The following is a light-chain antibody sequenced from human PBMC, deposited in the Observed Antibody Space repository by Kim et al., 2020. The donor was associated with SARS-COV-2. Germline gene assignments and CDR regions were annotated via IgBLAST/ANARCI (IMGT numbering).Light chain of an antibody. CDR3: QAWDSSTVV. V-gene: IGLV3-1*01. Sequence: SVSPGQTASITCSGDKLGDKYACWYQQKPGQSPVVVIYQDSKRPSGIPERFSGSNSGNTATLTISETQAMDEADYYCQAWDSSTVVFGGGTQLTVL. CDR2: QDS. CDR1: KLGDKY. J-gene: IGLJ2*01.